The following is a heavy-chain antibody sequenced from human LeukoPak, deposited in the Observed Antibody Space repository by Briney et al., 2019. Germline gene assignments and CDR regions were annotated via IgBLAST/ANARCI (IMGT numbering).Heavy chain of an antibody. CDR1: GGTFSNYA. J-gene: IGHJ6*01. V-gene: IGHV1-69*06. CDR2: IIPIFGTA. CDR3: ARTAEAHGWRTRYHDCVMGV. D-gene: IGHD2-21*02. Sequence: GASVKASCKASGGTFSNYAISWVRQAAGQQLEWMGGIIPIFGTADYAQKFRGRVTITADKSTRTAYMELSRLTSEHTAGYYCARTAEAHGWRTRYHDCVMGVWGKGTTVTGSS.